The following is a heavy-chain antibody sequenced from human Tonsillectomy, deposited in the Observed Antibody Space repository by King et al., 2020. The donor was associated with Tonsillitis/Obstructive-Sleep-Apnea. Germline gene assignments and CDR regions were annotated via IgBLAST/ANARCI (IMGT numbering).Heavy chain of an antibody. J-gene: IGHJ4*02. CDR3: AKLVGGSGSRNYFDY. D-gene: IGHD1-1*01. CDR2: ISGSGGNT. CDR1: GFTFSSYA. Sequence: VQLQESGGGLVQPGGSLRLSCAASGFTFSSYATSWVRQAPGKGLEWVSAISGSGGNTYYADSVKGRFTIPRDNSKNTLDLQMNSLRAEDTAEYYCAKLVGGSGSRNYFDYWGQGTLVTVSS. V-gene: IGHV3-23*01.